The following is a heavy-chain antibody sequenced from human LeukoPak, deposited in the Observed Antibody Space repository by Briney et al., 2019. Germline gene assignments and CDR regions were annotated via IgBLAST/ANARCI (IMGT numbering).Heavy chain of an antibody. V-gene: IGHV3-74*01. J-gene: IGHJ4*02. Sequence: GGSLRLSCAASGFTFSNSWMHWVRQAPGRGLVWVSLISSDGRNKIYADAVKGRFTISRDNAKNTLYLQMNSLRAEDTAVYYCARDWGGSGPTSHDYWGQGTLVTVSS. CDR1: GFTFSNSW. D-gene: IGHD3-16*01. CDR2: ISSDGRNK. CDR3: ARDWGGSGPTSHDY.